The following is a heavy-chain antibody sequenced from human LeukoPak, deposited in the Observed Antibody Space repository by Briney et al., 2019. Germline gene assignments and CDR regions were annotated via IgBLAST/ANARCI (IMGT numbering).Heavy chain of an antibody. CDR1: GGSISSFY. J-gene: IGHJ5*02. CDR2: IYTSGST. D-gene: IGHD3-3*01. CDR3: ARLVSGSSALITIFGVSQRGDWFDP. V-gene: IGHV4-4*09. Sequence: SETLSLTCTVSGGSISSFYWSWIRQPPGKGLEWIGYIYTSGSTNYNPSLKSRVTISVDTSKNQFSLKLSSVTAADTAVYYCARLVSGSSALITIFGVSQRGDWFDPWGQGTLVTVSS.